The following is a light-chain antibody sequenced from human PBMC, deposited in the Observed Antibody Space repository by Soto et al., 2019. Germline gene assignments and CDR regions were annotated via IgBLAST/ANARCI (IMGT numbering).Light chain of an antibody. V-gene: IGKV3-11*01. CDR3: QERSNWPFT. CDR2: FAS. Sequence: DIVLTQSPATLSLSPGERATLSCRASQSVSSHLTWFQQKPGQAPRLLIYFASTRSTGVPASFSGSGSGTDFTLTISSLEPEDFAIYYCQERSNWPFTFGPGTTMDIK. CDR1: QSVSSH. J-gene: IGKJ3*01.